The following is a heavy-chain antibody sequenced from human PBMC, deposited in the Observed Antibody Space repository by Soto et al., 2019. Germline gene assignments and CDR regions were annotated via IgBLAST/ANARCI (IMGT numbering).Heavy chain of an antibody. V-gene: IGHV3-7*03. J-gene: IGHJ4*02. Sequence: PGGSLRLSCAGSGLTFRNDWLSWVRQAPGKGLEWGANINQDGSERYYVDSVRGRFTISRDNVENSLYLQLNSLRPEDTAVYYCAVYGYGVSAAAYWGQGTLATVPS. D-gene: IGHD4-17*01. CDR1: GLTFRNDW. CDR2: INQDGSER. CDR3: AVYGYGVSAAAY.